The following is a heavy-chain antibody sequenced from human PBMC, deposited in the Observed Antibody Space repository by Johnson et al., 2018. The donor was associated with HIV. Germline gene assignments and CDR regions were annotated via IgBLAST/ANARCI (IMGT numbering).Heavy chain of an antibody. CDR3: ARDLAGQNAFDI. D-gene: IGHD6-19*01. CDR2: IYSGGTT. Sequence: VQLVESGGDLIQPGGSLRLSCAASGFTVSNNYMSWVRQAPGKGLEWVSFIYSGGTTYYADSVKGRFTISRDNSKNTLYHQMNSLRAEDTAVCYCARDLAGQNAFDIWGQGTMVTVSS. CDR1: GFTVSNNY. J-gene: IGHJ3*02. V-gene: IGHV3-53*01.